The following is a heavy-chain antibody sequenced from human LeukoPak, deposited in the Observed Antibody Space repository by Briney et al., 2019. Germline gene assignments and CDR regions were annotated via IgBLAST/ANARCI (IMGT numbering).Heavy chain of an antibody. D-gene: IGHD2-15*01. CDR3: ARDLDNGVAFDY. J-gene: IGHJ4*02. V-gene: IGHV3-48*03. CDR2: ISTGGSTI. CDR1: GFTFSSYE. Sequence: GGSLRLSCAVSGFTFSSYEMNWVRQAPGKGLEWVSYISTGGSTIYYADSVKGRFTISRDNAKSSLYLLMNSLRAEDTALYYCARDLDNGVAFDYWGQGTLVTVSS.